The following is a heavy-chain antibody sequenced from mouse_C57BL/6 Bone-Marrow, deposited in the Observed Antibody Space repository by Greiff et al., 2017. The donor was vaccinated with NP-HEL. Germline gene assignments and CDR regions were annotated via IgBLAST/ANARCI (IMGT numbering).Heavy chain of an antibody. CDR3: AREGVYYYGSSSYYFDY. V-gene: IGHV1-81*01. D-gene: IGHD1-1*01. CDR2: IYPRSGNT. CDR1: GYTFTSYG. J-gene: IGHJ2*01. Sequence: VQLQQSGAELARPGASVKLSCKASGYTFTSYGISWVKQRTGQGLEWIGEIYPRSGNTYYNEKFKGKATLTADKSSSTAYMELRSLTSEDSAVYFCAREGVYYYGSSSYYFDYWGQGTTLTVSS.